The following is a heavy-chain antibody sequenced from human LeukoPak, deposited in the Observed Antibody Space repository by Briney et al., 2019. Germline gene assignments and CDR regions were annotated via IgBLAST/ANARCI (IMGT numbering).Heavy chain of an antibody. D-gene: IGHD3-10*01. CDR3: ARVEEGYGSGRRENYYYHYMDV. CDR1: GYSISSAYY. Sequence: SETLSLTCSVSGYSISSAYYWGWIRQPPGKGLEWIATIHYSGSTNYNPSLKSRVTISVDTSKNQFSLKLSSVTAADTAVYYCARVEEGYGSGRRENYYYHYMDVWGKGTTVTISS. V-gene: IGHV4-38-2*02. J-gene: IGHJ6*03. CDR2: IHYSGST.